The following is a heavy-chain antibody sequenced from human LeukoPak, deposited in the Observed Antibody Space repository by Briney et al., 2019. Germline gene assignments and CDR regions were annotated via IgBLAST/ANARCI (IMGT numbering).Heavy chain of an antibody. CDR1: GYTFTGYY. CDR2: INPNSGGT. Sequence: ASVKVSCKASGYTFTGYYMHWVRQAPGQGLEWMGWINPNSGGTNYAQKFQGRVTMTRDTSISTAYMELSRLRSDDTAVYYCARDRERYCTNGVCYTDYWGQGTLVTVSS. V-gene: IGHV1-2*02. CDR3: ARDRERYCTNGVCYTDY. D-gene: IGHD2-8*01. J-gene: IGHJ4*02.